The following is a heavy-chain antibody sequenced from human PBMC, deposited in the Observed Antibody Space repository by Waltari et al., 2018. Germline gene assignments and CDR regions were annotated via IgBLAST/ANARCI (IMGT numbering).Heavy chain of an antibody. Sequence: QVQLVQSGAEVKKPGSSVKVSCKASGGTFSSYTISWVRQAPGQGLEWMGRIIPILGIANYAQKFQGRVTITADKSTSTAYMELSSLRSEDTAMYYCASQRGYSPDGDYWGQGTLVTVSS. D-gene: IGHD5-18*01. CDR1: GGTFSSYT. V-gene: IGHV1-69*02. J-gene: IGHJ4*02. CDR2: IIPILGIA. CDR3: ASQRGYSPDGDY.